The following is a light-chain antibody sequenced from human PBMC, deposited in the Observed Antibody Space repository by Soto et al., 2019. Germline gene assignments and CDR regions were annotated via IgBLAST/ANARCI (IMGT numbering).Light chain of an antibody. V-gene: IGLV2-8*01. J-gene: IGLJ1*01. CDR3: SSYAGSNTLYV. CDR2: DVS. CDR1: SSDVGGYNY. Sequence: QSVRTKSPSSSGSPGQSVTISCTGTSSDVGGYNYVSWYQHHPGKAPKLMIYDVSKRPSGVPDRFSGSKSGNTASLTVSGLQAEDEADYHCSSYAGSNTLYVFGTGTKVTVL.